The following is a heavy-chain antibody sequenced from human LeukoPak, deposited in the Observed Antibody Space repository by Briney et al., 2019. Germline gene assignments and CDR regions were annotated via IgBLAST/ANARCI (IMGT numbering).Heavy chain of an antibody. V-gene: IGHV4-34*01. CDR1: GGSFSGYY. J-gene: IGHJ4*02. CDR2: INHIGST. CDR3: ARADIAAAGTSIDY. D-gene: IGHD6-13*01. Sequence: SETLSLTCAVYGGSFSGYYWSWIRQPPGKGLEWIGEINHIGSTNYNPSLKSRVTISVDTSKNQFSLKLSSVTAADTAVYYCARADIAAAGTSIDYWGQGTLVTVSS.